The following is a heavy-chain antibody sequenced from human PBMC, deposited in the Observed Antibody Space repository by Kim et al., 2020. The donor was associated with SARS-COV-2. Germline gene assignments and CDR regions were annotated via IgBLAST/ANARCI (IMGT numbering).Heavy chain of an antibody. D-gene: IGHD6-13*01. J-gene: IGHJ4*02. CDR3: ARQVVAAAGGSFDY. CDR1: GGSFSGYY. CDR2: INHSGST. V-gene: IGHV4-34*01. Sequence: SETLSLTCAVYGGSFSGYYWSWIRQPPGKGLEWIGEINHSGSTNYNPSLKSRVTISVDTSKNQFSLKLSPVTAADTAVSYCARQVVAAAGGSFDYWGQG.